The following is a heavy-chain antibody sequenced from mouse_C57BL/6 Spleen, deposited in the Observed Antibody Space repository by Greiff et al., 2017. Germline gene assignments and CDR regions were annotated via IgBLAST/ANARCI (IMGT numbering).Heavy chain of an antibody. D-gene: IGHD1-1*01. CDR2: IWTGGGT. V-gene: IGHV2-9-1*01. CDR3: ARVTTVVATRYCDN. CDR1: GFSLTSSA. Sequence: VKLVESVPGLVAPSQSLSITCPVSGFSLTSSAISWVRQPPGKGLEWLGVIWTGGGTHYNSALQSRLSISKDNSKSQVFLKMNSLQTDDTARYYCARVTTVVATRYCDNWGQGTTRPVS. J-gene: IGHJ2*01.